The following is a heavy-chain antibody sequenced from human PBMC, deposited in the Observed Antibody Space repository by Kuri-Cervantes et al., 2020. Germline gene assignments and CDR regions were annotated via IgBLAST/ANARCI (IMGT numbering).Heavy chain of an antibody. J-gene: IGHJ6*03. V-gene: IGHV3-23*01. D-gene: IGHD3-3*01. CDR2: VTYSGDNT. Sequence: GESLKISCAASGFTFRSYAMSWVRQAPGKGLEWVSGVTYSGDNTYYADSVKGRFTISRDNSENTLYLQMGSLRSEDTAVYYCARAPYDFWSGYDYYYYYMDVWGKGTTVTVSS. CDR1: GFTFRSYA. CDR3: ARAPYDFWSGYDYYYYYMDV.